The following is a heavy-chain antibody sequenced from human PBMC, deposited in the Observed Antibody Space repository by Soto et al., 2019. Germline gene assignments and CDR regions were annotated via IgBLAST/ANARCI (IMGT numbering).Heavy chain of an antibody. CDR2: FDPEDGET. D-gene: IGHD3-9*01. CDR1: GYTLTELS. V-gene: IGHV1-24*01. J-gene: IGHJ5*02. Sequence: ASVKVSCKFSGYTLTELSMHCVRQAPGKGLEWMGGFDPEDGETIYAQKFQGRVTMTEDTSTDTAYMELSSLRSEDTAVYYCATARLDYYDILTGPRGWFDPWGQGTLVTVSS. CDR3: ATARLDYYDILTGPRGWFDP.